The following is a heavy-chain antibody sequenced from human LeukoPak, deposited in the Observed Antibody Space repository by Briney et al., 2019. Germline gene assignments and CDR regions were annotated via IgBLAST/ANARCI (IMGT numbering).Heavy chain of an antibody. D-gene: IGHD2-2*02. J-gene: IGHJ3*02. Sequence: ASVKVSCKASGYTFTGYYMHWVRQAPGQGLEWMGWINPNSGGTNYAQKFQGRVTMTRDTSISTAYMELSSLRSEDTAVYYCARDNRCSSTSCYISPDAFDIWGQGTVVTVSS. CDR2: INPNSGGT. CDR3: ARDNRCSSTSCYISPDAFDI. CDR1: GYTFTGYY. V-gene: IGHV1-2*02.